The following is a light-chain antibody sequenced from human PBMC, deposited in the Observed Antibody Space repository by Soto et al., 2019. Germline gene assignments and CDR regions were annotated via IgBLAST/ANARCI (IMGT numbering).Light chain of an antibody. Sequence: QSVLTQPPSVSGAPGQTVTISCTGTSTDVGGYKYVSWYQQYPGKAPKLMIFEVSNRPSGVSNRFSGSKSGNTASLTISGLQAEDEADYYCSSYTTNSTWVFGGGTKVTVL. J-gene: IGLJ3*02. CDR1: STDVGGYKY. CDR3: SSYTTNSTWV. CDR2: EVS. V-gene: IGLV2-14*01.